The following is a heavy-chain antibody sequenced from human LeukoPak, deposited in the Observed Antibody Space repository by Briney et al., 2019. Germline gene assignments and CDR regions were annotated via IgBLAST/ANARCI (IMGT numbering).Heavy chain of an antibody. D-gene: IGHD6-13*01. CDR3: ARSMYSSIPHLDC. CDR2: IHHSGST. V-gene: IGHV4-38-2*02. Sequence: SETLSLTCTVSGYSISSDYYWGWIRQPPGKGLEWIGSIHHSGSTYYNPSLKSRVTILVATSKNQFSLKVTSVTAADTAVYYCARSMYSSIPHLDCWGQGTLVTVSS. J-gene: IGHJ4*02. CDR1: GYSISSDYY.